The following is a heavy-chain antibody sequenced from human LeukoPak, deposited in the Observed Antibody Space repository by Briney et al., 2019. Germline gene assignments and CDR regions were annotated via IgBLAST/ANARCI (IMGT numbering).Heavy chain of an antibody. CDR2: IWYDGSNK. CDR3: ARERPQWLAYYYYYGMDV. Sequence: GGSLRLSCAASGFTFSSYGMHWVRQAPGKGLEWVAVIWYDGSNKYYADSVKGRFTISRDNSKNTLYLQMNSLRAEDTAVYYCARERPQWLAYYYYYGMDVWGQGTTVTVSS. D-gene: IGHD6-19*01. V-gene: IGHV3-33*01. CDR1: GFTFSSYG. J-gene: IGHJ6*02.